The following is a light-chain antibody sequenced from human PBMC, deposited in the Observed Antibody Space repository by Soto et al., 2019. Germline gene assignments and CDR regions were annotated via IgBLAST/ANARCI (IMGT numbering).Light chain of an antibody. Sequence: QSALTQPASVSGSPGQSITISCTGTSSDVGGYNYVSWYQQHPGKAPKLMIYAVSNRPSGVSTRFSGSKSSNTASLTISGLQAEDEADYHCSSYTTSSTLLDVFGTGTKLTVL. J-gene: IGLJ1*01. V-gene: IGLV2-14*01. CDR1: SSDVGGYNY. CDR2: AVS. CDR3: SSYTTSSTLLDV.